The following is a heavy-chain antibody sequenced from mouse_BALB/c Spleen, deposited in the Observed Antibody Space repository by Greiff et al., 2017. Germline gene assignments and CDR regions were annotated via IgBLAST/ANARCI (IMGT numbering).Heavy chain of an antibody. CDR2: IWGDGST. V-gene: IGHV2-6-7*01. CDR3: ARDYYGSSYGFAY. Sequence: QVQLQQSGPGLVAPSQSLSITCTASGFSLTGYGVNWVRQPPGKGLEWLGMIWGDGSTDYNSALKSRLSISKDNSKGQVFLKMNSLQTDDTASYYCARDYYGSSYGFAYWGQGTLVTVSA. CDR1: GFSLTGYG. J-gene: IGHJ3*01. D-gene: IGHD1-1*01.